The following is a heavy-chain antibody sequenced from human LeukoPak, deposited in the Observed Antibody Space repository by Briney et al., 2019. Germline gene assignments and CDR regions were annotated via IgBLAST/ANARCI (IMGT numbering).Heavy chain of an antibody. CDR1: GFNVRSYA. J-gene: IGHJ4*02. V-gene: IGHV3-33*03. Sequence: GGSLRLSCGGSGFNVRSYAMHWVRQPPGKGLEWVAIIWYDGSKTYYAESVKGRFTISRDNSNNMAYLQMSSLRVEDTAVYFCAKEVGPDLGSWGQGTLVTVSS. D-gene: IGHD1-26*01. CDR2: IWYDGSKT. CDR3: AKEVGPDLGS.